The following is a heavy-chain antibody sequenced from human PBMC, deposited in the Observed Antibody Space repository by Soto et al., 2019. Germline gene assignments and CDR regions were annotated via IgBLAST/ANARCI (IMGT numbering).Heavy chain of an antibody. J-gene: IGHJ6*02. Sequence: QVQLVQSGGEVKMPGASVKVSCKASGYSFNTYAISWVRQAPRQGLEWVGWISGYNHNTNYAEKVQGRVTVTADRSTSTAYLELRSLTANDTAVYYCAREYGMDVWGQGTPVTVS. V-gene: IGHV1-18*01. CDR3: AREYGMDV. CDR2: ISGYNHNT. CDR1: GYSFNTYA.